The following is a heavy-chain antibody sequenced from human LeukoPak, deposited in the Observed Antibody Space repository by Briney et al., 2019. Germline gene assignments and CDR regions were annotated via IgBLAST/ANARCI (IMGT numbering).Heavy chain of an antibody. D-gene: IGHD3-9*01. V-gene: IGHV3-23*01. CDR1: GFTFSSYG. J-gene: IGHJ4*02. CDR3: AKVPKTRYFDWLLISDY. CDR2: ISGSGGST. Sequence: GGSLRLSCAASGFTFSSYGMSWVRQAPGKGLEWVSAISGSGGSTYYADSVKGRFTISRDNSKNTLYLQMNSLRAEDTAVYYCAKVPKTRYFDWLLISDYWGQGTLVTVSS.